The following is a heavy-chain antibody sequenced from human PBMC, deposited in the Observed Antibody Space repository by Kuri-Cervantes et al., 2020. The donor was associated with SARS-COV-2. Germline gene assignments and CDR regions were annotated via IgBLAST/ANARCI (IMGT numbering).Heavy chain of an antibody. CDR1: GYTFTSYG. CDR3: ARTGWGRGLVDTAIGMGDYYYYYMDV. Sequence: ASVKVSCKASGYTFTSYGISWVRQAPGQGLEWMGWISAYNGNTNYAQKLQGRVTITADESTSTAYMELSSLRSEDTAVYYCARTGWGRGLVDTAIGMGDYYYYYMDVWGKGTTVTVSS. V-gene: IGHV1-18*01. CDR2: ISAYNGNT. D-gene: IGHD5-18*01. J-gene: IGHJ6*03.